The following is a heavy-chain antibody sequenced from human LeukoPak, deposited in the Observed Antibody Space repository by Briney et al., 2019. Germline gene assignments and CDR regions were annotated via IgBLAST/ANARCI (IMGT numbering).Heavy chain of an antibody. J-gene: IGHJ4*02. D-gene: IGHD3-16*01. CDR3: VRSDNYGNWGY. Sequence: GGSLRLSCAVSGITFSNYWMHWVRQTPGKGLVWVSHINTYGTTTSYADSVKGRFTISRDNAKNTLYLEMNSLRVEDTAVYYRVRSDNYGNWGYWGQGTLVTVSS. V-gene: IGHV3-74*01. CDR1: GITFSNYW. CDR2: INTYGTTT.